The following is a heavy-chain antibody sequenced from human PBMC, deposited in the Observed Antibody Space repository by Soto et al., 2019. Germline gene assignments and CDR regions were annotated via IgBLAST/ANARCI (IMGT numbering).Heavy chain of an antibody. Sequence: SETLSLTCAVSGGSISSYYWSWIRQPPGKGLEWIGFIYYSGSTYYNPSLKSRVTISVDTSKNQFSLKLSSVTVADTAVYYCARTAYDSSGTAADPWGQGTLVTVSS. CDR3: ARTAYDSSGTAADP. D-gene: IGHD3-22*01. V-gene: IGHV4-59*12. CDR1: GGSISSYY. CDR2: IYYSGST. J-gene: IGHJ5*02.